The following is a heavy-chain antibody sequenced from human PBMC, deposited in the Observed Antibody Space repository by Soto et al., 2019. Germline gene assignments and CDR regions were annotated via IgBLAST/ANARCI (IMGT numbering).Heavy chain of an antibody. CDR3: ARPSGSYGDYAWSLKY. D-gene: IGHD4-17*01. CDR2: ISAYSGDT. Sequence: QVPLVQSGAEVKKPGASVKVSCKASGYTFTGYSVGWVRQAPGQGLEWMGWISAYSGDTYYAQRFQDRLTMTTDASTSTAYMELTSLISDDTAVYYCARPSGSYGDYAWSLKYWGQGTLVTVSS. CDR1: GYTFTGYS. J-gene: IGHJ4*02. V-gene: IGHV1-18*01.